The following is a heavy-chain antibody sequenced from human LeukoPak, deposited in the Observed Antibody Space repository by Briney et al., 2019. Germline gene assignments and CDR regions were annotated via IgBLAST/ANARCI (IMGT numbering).Heavy chain of an antibody. D-gene: IGHD2-21*02. CDR3: AVGVVTAIPDTFDI. V-gene: IGHV1-8*03. Sequence: ASVKVSCKASGYTFTSYDINWVRQATGQGLEWMGWMNPNSGNTGYAQKFQGRVTITRNTSIRTAYMELSSLRSEDTAVYYCAVGVVTAIPDTFDIWGQGTMVTVSS. CDR1: GYTFTSYD. CDR2: MNPNSGNT. J-gene: IGHJ3*02.